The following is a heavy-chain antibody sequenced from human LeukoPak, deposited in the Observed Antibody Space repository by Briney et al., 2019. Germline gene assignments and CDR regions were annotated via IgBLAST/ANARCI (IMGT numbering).Heavy chain of an antibody. J-gene: IGHJ4*02. Sequence: GGSLRLSCAASGFTFSSYAMSWVRQAPGKGLEWVSAISGSGGSTYYVDSVKGRFTISRDNSKNTLYLQMNSLRAEDTAVYYCAKPGFDTIFGVEYSFDYWGQGTLVTVSS. CDR2: ISGSGGST. V-gene: IGHV3-23*01. CDR1: GFTFSSYA. CDR3: AKPGFDTIFGVEYSFDY. D-gene: IGHD3-3*01.